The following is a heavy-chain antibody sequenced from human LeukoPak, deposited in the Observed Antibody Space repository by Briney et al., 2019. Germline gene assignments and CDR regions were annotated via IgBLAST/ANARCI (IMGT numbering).Heavy chain of an antibody. Sequence: PGGSLRLSCAASGFTFRSYIMNWVRQAPGKGLEWVSSISSSSNYIYYADSLKGRFDISRDNAKNSLYLQMNSLRAEDTAVYYCASLYLLWFGESATHDAFDIWGQGTMVTVSS. CDR2: ISSSSNYI. D-gene: IGHD3-10*01. CDR1: GFTFRSYI. CDR3: ASLYLLWFGESATHDAFDI. J-gene: IGHJ3*02. V-gene: IGHV3-21*01.